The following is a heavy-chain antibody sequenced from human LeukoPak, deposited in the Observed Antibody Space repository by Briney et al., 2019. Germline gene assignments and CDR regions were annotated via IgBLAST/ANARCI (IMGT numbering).Heavy chain of an antibody. CDR3: ASVGYCGGDCSDNWFVP. D-gene: IGHD2-21*02. CDR1: GYTFTGYY. V-gene: IGHV1-2*02. Sequence: ASVKVSCKASGYTFTGYYMHWVRQAPGQGLEWMGWINPNSGGTNYAQKFQGRVTMTRDTSISTAYMELSRLRSDDTAVYYCASVGYCGGDCSDNWFVPWGQGTLVTVSS. J-gene: IGHJ5*02. CDR2: INPNSGGT.